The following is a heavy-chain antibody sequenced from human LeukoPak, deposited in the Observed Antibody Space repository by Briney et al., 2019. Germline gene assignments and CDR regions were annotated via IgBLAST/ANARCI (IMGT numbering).Heavy chain of an antibody. CDR1: GFTFSGYW. J-gene: IGHJ4*02. CDR3: ARVLGYYYDSRGHDY. D-gene: IGHD3-22*01. V-gene: IGHV3-7*02. Sequence: GGSLGLSCAASGFTFSGYWMNWVRQAPGKGLEWVANIKQDGSEKNYVDSVKGRFTISRDNAKNSLYLQMNSLRGEDTAVYYCARVLGYYYDSRGHDYWGQGTLVTVSS. CDR2: IKQDGSEK.